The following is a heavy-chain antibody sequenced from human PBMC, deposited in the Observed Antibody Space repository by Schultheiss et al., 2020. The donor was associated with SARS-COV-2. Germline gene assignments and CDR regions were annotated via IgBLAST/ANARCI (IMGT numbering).Heavy chain of an antibody. V-gene: IGHV3-21*01. J-gene: IGHJ3*02. CDR2: IRSSGRDI. CDR3: VRDPYDRGGYGAFDI. Sequence: GGSLRLSCAASGFTFGTYNMHWVRQAPGKGLEFVASIRSSGRDIYYADSMQGRFTVSRDNANNSLYLQMHSLRAEDTAVYYCVRDPYDRGGYGAFDIWGQGTTVTVSS. CDR1: GFTFGTYN. D-gene: IGHD3-22*01.